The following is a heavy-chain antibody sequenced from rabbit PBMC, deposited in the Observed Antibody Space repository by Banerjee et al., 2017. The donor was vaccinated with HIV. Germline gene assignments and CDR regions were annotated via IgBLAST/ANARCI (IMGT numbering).Heavy chain of an antibody. V-gene: IGHV1S47*01. CDR1: GFDFSSNA. Sequence: QEQLEESGGGLVKPEGSLTLTCKASGFDFSSNAMCWVRQAPGKGPEWIACILNDSGYIRYASWVSGRFTISRSTSLNTVDLKMTSLTSADTATYFCARAVYDGGDDYYFDLWGPGTLVTVS. D-gene: IGHD2-1*01. J-gene: IGHJ4*01. CDR3: ARAVYDGGDDYYFDL. CDR2: ILNDSGYI.